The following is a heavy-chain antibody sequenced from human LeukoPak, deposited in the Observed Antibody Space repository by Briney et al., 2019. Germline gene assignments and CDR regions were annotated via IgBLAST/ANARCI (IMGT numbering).Heavy chain of an antibody. Sequence: PSETLSLTCTVSGGSISSYYWSWIRQPPGKGLEWIGYIYYSGSTNYNPSLKSRVTISVDTSKNQFSLKLSSVTAADTAVYYCARAEYCSSTSFYTGGYYYYYYMDVWGKGTTVTVSS. CDR1: GGSISSYY. CDR3: ARAEYCSSTSFYTGGYYYYYYMDV. CDR2: IYYSGST. D-gene: IGHD2-2*02. J-gene: IGHJ6*03. V-gene: IGHV4-59*01.